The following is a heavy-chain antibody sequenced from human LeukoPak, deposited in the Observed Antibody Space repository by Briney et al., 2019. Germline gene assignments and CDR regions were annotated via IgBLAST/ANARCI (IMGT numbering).Heavy chain of an antibody. V-gene: IGHV3-48*01. CDR3: AHTAGYKVY. CDR1: GFTFSSYS. Sequence: HPGGSLRLSCAASGFTFSSYSMNWVRQAPGKGLEWVSYISSSSSTIYYADSVKGRFTISRDNAKNSLYLQVNSLRAEDTAVYYCAHTAGYKVYWGQGTLVTVSS. D-gene: IGHD1-14*01. CDR2: ISSSSSTI. J-gene: IGHJ4*02.